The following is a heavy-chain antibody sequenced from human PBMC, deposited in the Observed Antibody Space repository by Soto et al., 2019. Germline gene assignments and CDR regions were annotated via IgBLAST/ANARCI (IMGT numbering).Heavy chain of an antibody. V-gene: IGHV4-30-4*01. CDR3: ARGGYSYGNYFDS. CDR1: GGSISSGDYY. CDR2: IYSSGSA. Sequence: SETLSLTCTVSGGSISSGDYYWSWIRQPPGKGLEWIGYIYSSGSAFYKPSLQSRITISGDTSKNQFSLNLTSVTAADTAVYFCARGGYSYGNYFDSWGQGTPVTVSS. D-gene: IGHD5-18*01. J-gene: IGHJ4*02.